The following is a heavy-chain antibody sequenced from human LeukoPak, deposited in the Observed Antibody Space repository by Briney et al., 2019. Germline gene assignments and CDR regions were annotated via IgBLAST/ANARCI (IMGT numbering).Heavy chain of an antibody. CDR2: IYYSGST. Sequence: PSETLSLTCTVSGGSITSSSYYWGWIRQPPGKGLEWIGGIYYSGSTYYNPSVKSRVTISVDTSKNQFSLKLSSVTAADTAVYYCARGRRDGYTLYYMDVWAKGTTVTISS. CDR3: ARGRRDGYTLYYMDV. V-gene: IGHV4-39*01. J-gene: IGHJ6*03. D-gene: IGHD5-24*01. CDR1: GGSITSSSYY.